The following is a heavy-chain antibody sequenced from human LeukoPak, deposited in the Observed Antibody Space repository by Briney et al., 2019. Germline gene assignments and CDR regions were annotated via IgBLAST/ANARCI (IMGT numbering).Heavy chain of an antibody. D-gene: IGHD5-12*01. CDR3: ARGEKWLRIVDY. J-gene: IGHJ4*02. CDR2: IYHSGST. V-gene: IGHV4-30-2*01. Sequence: SETLSLTCAVSGGSISSGGYSWSWIRQPPGKGLEWIGYIYHSGSTYYNPSLKSRVTISVDTSKNQFSLKLSSVTAADTAVYYCARGEKWLRIVDYWGQGTLVTVSS. CDR1: GGSISSGGYS.